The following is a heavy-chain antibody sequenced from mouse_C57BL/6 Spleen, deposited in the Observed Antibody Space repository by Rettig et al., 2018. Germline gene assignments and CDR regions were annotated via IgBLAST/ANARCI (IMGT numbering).Heavy chain of an antibody. Sequence: EVKLVESEGGLVQPGSSMKLSCTASGFTFSDYYMAWVRQVPEKGLEWVANINYDGSSTYYLDSLKSRFIISRDNAKNILYLQMSSLKSEDTATYYCAREGRQLRHYAMDYWGQGTSVTVSS. CDR2: INYDGSST. CDR1: GFTFSDYY. D-gene: IGHD3-2*02. J-gene: IGHJ4*01. CDR3: AREGRQLRHYAMDY. V-gene: IGHV5-16*01.